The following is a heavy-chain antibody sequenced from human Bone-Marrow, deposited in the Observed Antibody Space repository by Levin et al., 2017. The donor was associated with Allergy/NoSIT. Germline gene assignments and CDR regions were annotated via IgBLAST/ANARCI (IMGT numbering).Heavy chain of an antibody. V-gene: IGHV3-43D*03. CDR3: EKAMDASSLLDS. CDR1: GFTFDDYA. Sequence: PGGSLRLSCVASGFTFDDYAMHWVRQAPGKGLEWVSLVSWDGSSTYYADSVKGRFSISRDNSKNSLYLHMNSLRPEDTAWYYCEKAMDASSLLDSWGQGTLVTVSS. D-gene: IGHD6-6*01. CDR2: VSWDGSST. J-gene: IGHJ4*02.